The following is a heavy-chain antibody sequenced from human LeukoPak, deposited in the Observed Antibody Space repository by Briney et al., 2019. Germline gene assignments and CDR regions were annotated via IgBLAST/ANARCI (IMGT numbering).Heavy chain of an antibody. V-gene: IGHV1-2*02. D-gene: IGHD4-17*01. J-gene: IGHJ6*03. CDR1: GYTFTGYY. CDR3: ARGMSDYGDYYYMDV. CDR2: INPNSGGT. Sequence: ASVKVSCKASGYTFTGYYMHWVRQAPGQGLEWMGWINPNSGGTNYAQKFQGRVTMTRDTSISTAYMELRSLRSDDTAVYYCARGMSDYGDYYYMDVWGKGTTVTVSS.